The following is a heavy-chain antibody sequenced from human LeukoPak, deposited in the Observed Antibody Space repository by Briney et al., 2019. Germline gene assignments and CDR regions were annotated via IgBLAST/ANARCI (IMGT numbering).Heavy chain of an antibody. J-gene: IGHJ3*02. V-gene: IGHV4-34*01. CDR3: ARDRSTVGKDAFDI. CDR2: INHSGST. CDR1: GGSFSGYY. D-gene: IGHD2-2*01. Sequence: SETLSLTCAVYGGSFSGYYWSWIRQPPGKGLEWIGEINHSGSTNYNPSLKSRVTMSVDTSKNQFSLKLSSVTAADTAVYYCARDRSTVGKDAFDIWGQGTMVTVSS.